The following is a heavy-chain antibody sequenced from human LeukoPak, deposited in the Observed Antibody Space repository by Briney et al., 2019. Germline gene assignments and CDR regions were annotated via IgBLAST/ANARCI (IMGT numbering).Heavy chain of an antibody. D-gene: IGHD4-23*01. Sequence: GGSLRLSCAASGFTFSSYGMHWVRQAPGKGLEWVAVISYDGSNKYYADSVKGRFTISRDNSKNTLYLQMNSLRAEDTAVYYCARTVVTPGNYYYYGMDVWGQGTTVTVSS. CDR2: ISYDGSNK. CDR1: GFTFSSYG. V-gene: IGHV3-30*03. J-gene: IGHJ6*02. CDR3: ARTVVTPGNYYYYGMDV.